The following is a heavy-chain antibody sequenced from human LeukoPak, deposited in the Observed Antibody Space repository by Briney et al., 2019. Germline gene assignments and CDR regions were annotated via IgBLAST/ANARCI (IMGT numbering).Heavy chain of an antibody. V-gene: IGHV3-30*02. J-gene: IGHJ4*02. Sequence: PGGSLRLSCAASGLTFSDYGMHWVRQAPGKGLEWVAFMRFDGTEKYYADSVKGRFTVSRDNSQNTLHLQMNSLRIEDTAFYYCAKDQAGYWGQGTLVTVSS. CDR1: GLTFSDYG. CDR3: AKDQAGY. CDR2: MRFDGTEK.